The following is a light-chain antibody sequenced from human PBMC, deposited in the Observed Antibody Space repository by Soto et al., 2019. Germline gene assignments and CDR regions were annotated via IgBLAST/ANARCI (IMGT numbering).Light chain of an antibody. CDR1: QTLRRTY. Sequence: EIVLMQSPGTLSLSPGERATLSCRASQTLRRTYIAWYQQKPGQAPRVLIYGASKRATGIPDRFSGSGSGTDFSLTVSRLEPEDFAVYYCHQYDNAPQTYGQGTKVDIK. CDR3: HQYDNAPQT. J-gene: IGKJ2*01. CDR2: GAS. V-gene: IGKV3-20*01.